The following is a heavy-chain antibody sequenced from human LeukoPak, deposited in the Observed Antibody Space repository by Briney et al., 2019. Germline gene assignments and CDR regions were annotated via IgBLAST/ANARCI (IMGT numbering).Heavy chain of an antibody. CDR3: ARDGVVITTPFDY. Sequence: GGSLRLSCAASGFTFSSYSMNWVRQAPGKGLEWVSYISSSSSTIYYADSVKGRFTISRDNAKNSLYLQMNSLRAEDTAVYYCARDGVVITTPFDYWGQGTLVTVSS. V-gene: IGHV3-48*04. CDR2: ISSSSSTI. J-gene: IGHJ4*02. D-gene: IGHD3-22*01. CDR1: GFTFSSYS.